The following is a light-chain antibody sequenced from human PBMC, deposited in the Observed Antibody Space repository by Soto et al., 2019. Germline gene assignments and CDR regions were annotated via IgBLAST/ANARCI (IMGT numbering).Light chain of an antibody. CDR2: SNN. Sequence: QSVLTQPPSASGTPGQRVTISCSGSSSNIGSNTVNWYQQLPGTAPNLLIYSNNQRPSGFPDRFSGSKSGTSASLAISGLQSEDEADYYCAAWDDSMNGPGFGTGTKVTVL. CDR3: AAWDDSMNGPG. J-gene: IGLJ1*01. CDR1: SSNIGSNT. V-gene: IGLV1-44*01.